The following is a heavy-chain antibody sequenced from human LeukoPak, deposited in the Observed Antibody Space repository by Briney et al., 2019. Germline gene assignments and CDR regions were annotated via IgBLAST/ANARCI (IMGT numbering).Heavy chain of an antibody. D-gene: IGHD3-10*01. CDR3: ARGGLWFGEFDTIFDY. Sequence: PGGSLRLSCAASGFTFSSYWMSWVRQAPGKGLEWVANIKQDGSEKYYVDSVKGRFTISRDNAKNSLYLQMNSLRAEDTAVYYCARGGLWFGEFDTIFDYWGQGTLVTVSS. CDR2: IKQDGSEK. CDR1: GFTFSSYW. J-gene: IGHJ4*02. V-gene: IGHV3-7*01.